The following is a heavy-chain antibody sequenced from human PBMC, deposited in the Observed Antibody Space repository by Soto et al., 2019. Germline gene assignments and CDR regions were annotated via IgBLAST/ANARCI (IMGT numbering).Heavy chain of an antibody. CDR1: GYTFTGYY. CDR3: ARGETLGKYYDLLTGYYSVWFDP. V-gene: IGHV1-2*02. CDR2: INPNSGGT. Sequence: ASVKVSCKASGYTFTGYYMHWVRQAPGQGLEWMGWINPNSGGTNYAQKFQGRVTMTRDTSISTAYMELSRLRSDATAVYYCARGETLGKYYDLLTGYYSVWFDPWGHGTLVTVSS. J-gene: IGHJ5*02. D-gene: IGHD3-9*01.